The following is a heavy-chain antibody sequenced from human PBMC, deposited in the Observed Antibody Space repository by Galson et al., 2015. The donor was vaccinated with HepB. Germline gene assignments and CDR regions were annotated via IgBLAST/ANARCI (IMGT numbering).Heavy chain of an antibody. Sequence: SLRLSCAASGFTFSYYAMNWVRQAPGKGPEWLSYISSDSNTIYYADSVKGRFTTSRDNAKNSLYLQMSTLRAEDTAVYYCARDWRGVDTWGQGTMVTVSS. CDR1: GFTFSYYA. V-gene: IGHV3-48*01. CDR2: ISSDSNTI. J-gene: IGHJ3*02. CDR3: ARDWRGVDT. D-gene: IGHD3-10*01.